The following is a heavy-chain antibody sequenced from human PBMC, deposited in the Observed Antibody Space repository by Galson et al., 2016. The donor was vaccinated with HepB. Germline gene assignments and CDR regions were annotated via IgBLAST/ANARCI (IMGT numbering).Heavy chain of an antibody. CDR3: ARGSGSGSPRFRFYFYMDM. CDR1: GVTFSTST. V-gene: IGHV3-48*01. J-gene: IGHJ6*03. CDR2: ITSSFTM. D-gene: IGHD3-10*01. Sequence: SLRLSCAASGVTFSTSTMNWVRLAPGKGLDWLSDITSSFTMYYVDSVKGRFTISRDNAKNSLHLQMNSLRVDDSAIYYCARGSGSGSPRFRFYFYMDMWGKGTTVTVSS.